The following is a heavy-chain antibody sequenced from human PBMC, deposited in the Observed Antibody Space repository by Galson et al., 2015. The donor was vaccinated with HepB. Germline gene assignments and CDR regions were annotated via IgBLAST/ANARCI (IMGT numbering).Heavy chain of an antibody. D-gene: IGHD6-6*01. V-gene: IGHV3-48*01. CDR3: AGYSSSAKMFFDY. CDR1: GFTFSSYS. CDR2: ISSSSSTI. Sequence: SLRLSCAASGFTFSSYSMNWVRQAPGKGLEWVSYISSSSSTIYYADSVKGRFTISRDNAKNSLYLQMNSLRAEDTAVYYCAGYSSSAKMFFDYWGQGTLVTVSS. J-gene: IGHJ4*02.